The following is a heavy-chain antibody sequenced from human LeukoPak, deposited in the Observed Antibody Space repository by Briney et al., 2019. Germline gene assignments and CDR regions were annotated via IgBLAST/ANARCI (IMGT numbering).Heavy chain of an antibody. Sequence: PGGSLRLSCAASGFTLSSYWMSWVRQAPGKGLEWVATIKKDGSEKYYVDSVKGRFTISRDNAKSSLYLQMNSLRGDDTAVYYCARDSSGNYWGQGTLVTVSS. CDR3: ARDSSGNY. V-gene: IGHV3-7*01. CDR2: IKKDGSEK. CDR1: GFTLSSYW. J-gene: IGHJ4*02. D-gene: IGHD6-19*01.